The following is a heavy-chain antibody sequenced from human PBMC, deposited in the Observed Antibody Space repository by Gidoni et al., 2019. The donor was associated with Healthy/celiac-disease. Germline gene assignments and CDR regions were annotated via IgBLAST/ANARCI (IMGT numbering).Heavy chain of an antibody. V-gene: IGHV3-43*01. CDR3: AKDLGIGELSFDY. J-gene: IGHJ4*02. D-gene: IGHD3-10*01. CDR1: GFTFDDYT. Sequence: EVQLVESGGVVVQPGGSLRLSCAASGFTFDDYTMHWVRQAPGKGRGWVSLSSWDGGSTYYADSVKGRFTISRDNSKNSLYLQMNSLRTEDTALYYCAKDLGIGELSFDYWGQGTLVTVSS. CDR2: SSWDGGST.